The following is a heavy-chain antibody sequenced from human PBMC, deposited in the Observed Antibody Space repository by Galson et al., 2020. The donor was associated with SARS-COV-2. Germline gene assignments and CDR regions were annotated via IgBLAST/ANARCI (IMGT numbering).Heavy chain of an antibody. D-gene: IGHD2-2*01. CDR1: GFTFSSYA. J-gene: IGHJ3*02. CDR3: AKPEGGYCSSTSCLRKAFDI. V-gene: IGHV3-23*01. Sequence: GGSLRLSCAASGFTFSSYAMSWVRQAPGKGLEWVSAISGSGGSTYYADSVKGRFTISRDNSKNTLYLQMNSLRAEDTAVYYCAKPEGGYCSSTSCLRKAFDIWGQGTMVTVSS. CDR2: ISGSGGST.